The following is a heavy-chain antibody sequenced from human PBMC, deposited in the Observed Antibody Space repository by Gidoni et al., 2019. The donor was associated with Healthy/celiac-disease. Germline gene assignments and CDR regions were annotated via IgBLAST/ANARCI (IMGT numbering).Heavy chain of an antibody. Sequence: QVQLQESGPGLVKPSQPLSPPCTVSRCPLSRACYSWCWTRQPPGKGLEWIGYIYYSGSTYYNPSLKSRVTISVDTSKNQFSLKLSSVTAADTAVYYCARDRLELLLPGDYYYGMDVWSQGTTVTVSS. CDR3: ARDRLELLLPGDYYYGMDV. J-gene: IGHJ6*02. D-gene: IGHD1-7*01. V-gene: IGHV4-31*03. CDR2: IYYSGST. CDR1: RCPLSRACYS.